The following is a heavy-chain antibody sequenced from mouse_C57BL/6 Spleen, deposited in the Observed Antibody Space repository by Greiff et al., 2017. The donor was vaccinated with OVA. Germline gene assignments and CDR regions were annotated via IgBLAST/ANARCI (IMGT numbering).Heavy chain of an antibody. CDR1: GFTFSDYG. CDR3: ARKEYGNYYYAMDY. Sequence: EVQVVESGGGLVKPGGSLKLSCAASGFTFSDYGMHWVRQAPEKGLEWVAYISSGSSTIYYADTVKGRFTISRDNAKNTLFLQMTSLRSEDTAMYYCARKEYGNYYYAMDYWGQGTSVTVSS. CDR2: ISSGSSTI. J-gene: IGHJ4*01. D-gene: IGHD2-1*01. V-gene: IGHV5-17*01.